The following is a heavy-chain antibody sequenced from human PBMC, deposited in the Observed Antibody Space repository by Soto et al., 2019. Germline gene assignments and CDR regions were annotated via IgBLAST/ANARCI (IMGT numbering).Heavy chain of an antibody. CDR1: GFSVGGNY. J-gene: IGHJ4*02. Sequence: EERLVQSGGGLVQPGGSLRLSCAASGFSVGGNYMSWVRQAPGKGLELVSLIYSGGNTFYADSMKGRFTLSRDNSKNMLYLQMDSLRAEDTAVYYCARGPNSDCWGQGTLVIVSS. CDR2: IYSGGNT. V-gene: IGHV3-53*01. D-gene: IGHD2-21*01. CDR3: ARGPNSDC.